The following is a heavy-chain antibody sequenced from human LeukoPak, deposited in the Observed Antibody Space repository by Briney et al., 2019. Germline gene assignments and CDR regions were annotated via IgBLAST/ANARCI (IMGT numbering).Heavy chain of an antibody. Sequence: PSETLSLTCAVYGGSFSGYYWSWIRQPPGKGLEWIGEINHSGSTNYNPSLKSRVTISVDTSKNQFSLKLSSVTAADTAVYYCARAPPHSSGRYGRGHWFDPWGQGTLVTVSS. V-gene: IGHV4-34*01. D-gene: IGHD6-19*01. CDR1: GGSFSGYY. J-gene: IGHJ5*02. CDR3: ARAPPHSSGRYGRGHWFDP. CDR2: INHSGST.